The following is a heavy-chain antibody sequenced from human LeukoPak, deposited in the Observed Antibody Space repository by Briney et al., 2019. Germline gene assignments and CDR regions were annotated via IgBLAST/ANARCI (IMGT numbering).Heavy chain of an antibody. D-gene: IGHD3-22*01. CDR2: ISAYNGNT. J-gene: IGHJ3*02. Sequence: ASVKVSCKASGYTFTSYGISWVRQAPGRGLEWMGWISAYNGNTNYAQKLQGRVTMTTDTSTSTAYMELRSLRSDDTAVYYCARVYYDSSEGYAFDIWDQGTMVTVSS. CDR3: ARVYYDSSEGYAFDI. V-gene: IGHV1-18*01. CDR1: GYTFTSYG.